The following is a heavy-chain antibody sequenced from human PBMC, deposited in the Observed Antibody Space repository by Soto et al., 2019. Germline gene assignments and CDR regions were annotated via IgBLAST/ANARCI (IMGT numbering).Heavy chain of an antibody. V-gene: IGHV3-7*01. CDR3: AREVGVGVAATEVNYYYYMDG. D-gene: IGHD2-15*01. CDR1: GFTFSSYW. CDR2: IKQDGSEK. Sequence: EVKLVESGGGLVQPGGSLRLSCAASGFTFSSYWMSWVRQAPGKGLEWVANIKQDGSEKYYVDSVEGRFTISRDNAKNSLYLQMNSLRAEDTAVYYCAREVGVGVAATEVNYYYYMDGWGKGTTVTVSS. J-gene: IGHJ6*03.